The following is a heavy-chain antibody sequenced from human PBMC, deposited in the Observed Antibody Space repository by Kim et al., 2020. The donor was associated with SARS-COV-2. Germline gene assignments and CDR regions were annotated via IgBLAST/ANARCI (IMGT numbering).Heavy chain of an antibody. Sequence: ASVKVSCKASGYTFTNNHMHWVRQAPGQGLEWMGIVTASSSYTNYAQNFQGRVTITRDTSTSTVYMDLSSLRSEDTAVYYCARDLSGGWTFDIWGQGTMVTVSS. V-gene: IGHV1-46*01. CDR1: GYTFTNNH. CDR3: ARDLSGGWTFDI. D-gene: IGHD3-16*01. J-gene: IGHJ3*02. CDR2: VTASSSYT.